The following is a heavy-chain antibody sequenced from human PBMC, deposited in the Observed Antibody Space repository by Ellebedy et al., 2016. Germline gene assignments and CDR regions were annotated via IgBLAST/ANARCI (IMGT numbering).Heavy chain of an antibody. J-gene: IGHJ4*02. CDR2: IDWDADK. D-gene: IGHD1-26*01. CDR3: ARMRGGSYSSFDY. CDR1: GFSLSPSGMC. Sequence: SGPTLVXPTQPLTLTCTFSGFSLSPSGMCVSWIRQPPGKALEWLALIDWDADKYYSTSLKTRLTISKDTSKNQVVLTMTNMDPVDTATYYCARMRGGSYSSFDYWGQGTLVTVSS. V-gene: IGHV2-70*01.